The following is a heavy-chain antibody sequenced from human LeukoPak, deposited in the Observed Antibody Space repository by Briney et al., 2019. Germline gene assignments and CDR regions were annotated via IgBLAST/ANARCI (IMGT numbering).Heavy chain of an antibody. Sequence: SETLSLTCTVSGGSISSGDYYWSWIRQPPGKGLEWIGYIYYSGSTYYNPSLKSRVTISVDTSKNQFSLKLSSVTAADTAVYYCARVVGWFGELWFDYWGQGTLVTVSS. CDR1: GGSISSGDYY. D-gene: IGHD3-10*01. V-gene: IGHV4-30-4*01. CDR2: IYYSGST. CDR3: ARVVGWFGELWFDY. J-gene: IGHJ4*02.